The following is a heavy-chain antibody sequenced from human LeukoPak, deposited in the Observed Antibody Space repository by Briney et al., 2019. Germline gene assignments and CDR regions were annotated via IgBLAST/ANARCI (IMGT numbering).Heavy chain of an antibody. Sequence: GGSLRLSCAASEFTFSNAWMNRVRQGPGKGLEWVGRIKSKTDGGTTDYAAPVEGRFTISRDDSKNTVYLQMNSLKTDDTAVYYCTSQYFDYWGQGTLVAVSS. V-gene: IGHV3-15*01. CDR2: IKSKTDGGTT. CDR1: EFTFSNAW. J-gene: IGHJ4*02. CDR3: TSQYFDY.